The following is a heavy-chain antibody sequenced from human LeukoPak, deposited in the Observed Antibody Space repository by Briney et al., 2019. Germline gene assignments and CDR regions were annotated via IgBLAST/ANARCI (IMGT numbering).Heavy chain of an antibody. D-gene: IGHD3-10*01. V-gene: IGHV3-21*04. CDR1: GFTFSSYS. Sequence: GGSLRLSCAASGFTFSSYSMNWVRQAPGKGLEWVSSISSSSSYIYYADSVKGRFTISRDSAKNSLYLQMNSLRAEDTALYYCAKDASYYGSGSYYNGYYYMDVWGKGTTVTISS. CDR2: ISSSSSYI. J-gene: IGHJ6*03. CDR3: AKDASYYGSGSYYNGYYYMDV.